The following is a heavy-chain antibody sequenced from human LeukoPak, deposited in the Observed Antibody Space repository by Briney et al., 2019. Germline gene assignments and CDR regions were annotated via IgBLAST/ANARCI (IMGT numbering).Heavy chain of an antibody. Sequence: PGGSLRLSCAASGFTFSSYSMNWVRQAPGKGLEWVSSITSSSSYIYYADSVKGRFTISRDNAKNSLYLQMNSLRAEDTAVYYCARRGGSGSFGSDWGQGTLVTVSS. CDR3: ARRGGSGSFGSD. V-gene: IGHV3-21*01. CDR1: GFTFSSYS. J-gene: IGHJ4*02. D-gene: IGHD3-10*01. CDR2: ITSSSSYI.